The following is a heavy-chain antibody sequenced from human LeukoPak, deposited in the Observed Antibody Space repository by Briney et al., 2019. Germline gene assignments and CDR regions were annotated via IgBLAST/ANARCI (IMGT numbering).Heavy chain of an antibody. CDR2: MNPNSGNT. V-gene: IGHV1-8*03. J-gene: IGHJ4*02. CDR3: ARGSGYSSSWYSGFDY. CDR1: GYTFTSYD. Sequence: ASVKVSCKASGYTFTSYDINWVRQATGQGLEWMGWMNPNSGNTGYAQKFQGRVTITRNTSISTAYMELSSLRSEDTAVYYCARGSGYSSSWYSGFDYWGQGTLVTVSS. D-gene: IGHD6-13*01.